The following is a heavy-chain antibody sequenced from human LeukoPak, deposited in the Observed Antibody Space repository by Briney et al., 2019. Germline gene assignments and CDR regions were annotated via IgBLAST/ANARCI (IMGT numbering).Heavy chain of an antibody. Sequence: GASVRVSCKASGGTFSSYAISWVRQAPGQGLEWMGRIIPIFGTANYAQKFQGRVTITTDESTSTAYMELSSLRSEDTAVYYCARDRVSIPIVVVPAAIGSVDAFDIWGQGTMVTVPS. CDR2: IIPIFGTA. J-gene: IGHJ3*02. V-gene: IGHV1-69*05. CDR3: ARDRVSIPIVVVPAAIGSVDAFDI. CDR1: GGTFSSYA. D-gene: IGHD2-2*01.